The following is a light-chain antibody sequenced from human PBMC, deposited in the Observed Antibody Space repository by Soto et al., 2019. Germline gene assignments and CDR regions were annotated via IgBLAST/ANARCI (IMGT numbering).Light chain of an antibody. V-gene: IGLV2-18*02. CDR1: IGDVGFYAR. CDR3: SSYTSSSTYV. Sequence: QSALTQPPSVSGSPGQSVTISCTVTIGDVGFYARVSWYQQPPGTAPKLLIYDVTSRPSGVPDRFSGSQSGKTASLTISGLRAEDEADYYCSSYTSSSTYVFGPGTKV. J-gene: IGLJ1*01. CDR2: DVT.